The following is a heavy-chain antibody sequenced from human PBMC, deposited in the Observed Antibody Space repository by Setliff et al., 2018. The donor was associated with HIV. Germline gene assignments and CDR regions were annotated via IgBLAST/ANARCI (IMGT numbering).Heavy chain of an antibody. D-gene: IGHD4-17*01. CDR2: IHHTGHI. CDR3: AAFFVTPLMTQDF. J-gene: IGHJ4*02. V-gene: IGHV4-34*01. Sequence: PSETLSLTCAFYGASFTDYYWNWIRQPPGKGLEWIGEIHHTGHINYNPSFKSRVTMSLDMSTNQFSLKMTSMTAADTAVYYCAAFFVTPLMTQDFWGQGTLVTVSS. CDR1: GASFTDYY.